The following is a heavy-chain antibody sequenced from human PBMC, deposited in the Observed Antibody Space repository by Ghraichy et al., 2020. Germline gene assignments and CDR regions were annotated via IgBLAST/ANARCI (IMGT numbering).Heavy chain of an antibody. CDR3: ARRMTTVTTGWFDP. D-gene: IGHD4-17*01. CDR1: GYTFTSYG. J-gene: IGHJ5*02. Sequence: ASVKVSCKASGYTFTSYGISWVRQAPGQGLEWMRWISAYNGNTNYAQKLQGRVTMTTDTSTSTAYMELRSLRSDDTAVYYCARRMTTVTTGWFDPWGQGTLVTVSS. V-gene: IGHV1-18*04. CDR2: ISAYNGNT.